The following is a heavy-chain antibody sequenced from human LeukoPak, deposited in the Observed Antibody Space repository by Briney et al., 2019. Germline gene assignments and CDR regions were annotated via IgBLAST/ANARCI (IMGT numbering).Heavy chain of an antibody. V-gene: IGHV1-8*01. D-gene: IGHD3-10*01. CDR3: AGGREGFGELKRYYYYYYMDV. CDR1: GYTFTSYD. CDR2: MNPNSGNT. J-gene: IGHJ6*03. Sequence: ASVKVSCKASGYTFTSYDINWVRQATGQGLEWMGWMNPNSGNTGYAQKFQGRVTMTRNTSISTAYMELSSLRSEDTAVYYCAGGREGFGELKRYYYYYYMDVWGKGTTVTISS.